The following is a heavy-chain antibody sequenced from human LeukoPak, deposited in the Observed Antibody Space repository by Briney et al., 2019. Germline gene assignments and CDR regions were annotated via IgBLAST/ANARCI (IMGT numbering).Heavy chain of an antibody. CDR1: GGSISSSNW. Sequence: SETLSLTCAVSGGSISSSNWWSWVRQPPGKGLEWIGEVYHSGSTNYNPSLKSRVTISVDKSKNQFSLKLSSVAAADTAVYYCARATYYYGSGSYYSDWGQGTLVTVSS. V-gene: IGHV4-4*02. J-gene: IGHJ4*02. CDR3: ARATYYYGSGSYYSD. D-gene: IGHD3-10*01. CDR2: VYHSGST.